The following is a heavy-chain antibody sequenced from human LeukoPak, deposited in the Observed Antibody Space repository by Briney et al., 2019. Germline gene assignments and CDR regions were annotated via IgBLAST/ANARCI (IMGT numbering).Heavy chain of an antibody. D-gene: IGHD3-10*01. CDR3: ATVNYGSGSYYNEYHAFDI. Sequence: GASVKVSCKASGYTFTGYYMHWVRQAPGQGLEWMGWINPNSGGTNYAQKFRGRVTMTRDTSISTAYMELSRLRSDDTAVYYCATVNYGSGSYYNEYHAFDIWGQGTMVTVSS. J-gene: IGHJ3*02. V-gene: IGHV1-2*02. CDR2: INPNSGGT. CDR1: GYTFTGYY.